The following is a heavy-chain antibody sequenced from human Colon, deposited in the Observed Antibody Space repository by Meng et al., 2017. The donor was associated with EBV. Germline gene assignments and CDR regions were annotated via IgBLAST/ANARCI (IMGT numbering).Heavy chain of an antibody. D-gene: IGHD2-8*02. J-gene: IGHJ4*02. CDR3: ARRPTGIDY. CDR1: GGTPSGDD. CDR2: IIHGGSP. V-gene: IGHV4-34*12. Sequence: RWGAGLVKPLVTLSRTCTRKGGTPSGDDWNWIRQPAGKGLEWIGEIIHGGSPSYNPSLQSRVTISIDTSKNQLSLMLSSVTAADTAVYYCARRPTGIDYWGQGTLVTVSS.